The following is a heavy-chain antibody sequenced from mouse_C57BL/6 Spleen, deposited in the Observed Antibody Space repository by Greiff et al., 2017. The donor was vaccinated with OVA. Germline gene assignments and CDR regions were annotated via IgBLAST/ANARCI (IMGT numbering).Heavy chain of an antibody. J-gene: IGHJ2*01. Sequence: EVQLQQSGTVLARPGASVKMSCKTSGYTFTSYWMHWVKQRPGQGLEWIGAIYPGNSDTSYNQKFKGKAKLTAVTSASTAYMELSSLTNEDSAVYYCTRWSFTTVVATGPYYFDYWGQGTTLTVSS. CDR3: TRWSFTTVVATGPYYFDY. V-gene: IGHV1-5*01. CDR1: GYTFTSYW. D-gene: IGHD1-1*01. CDR2: IYPGNSDT.